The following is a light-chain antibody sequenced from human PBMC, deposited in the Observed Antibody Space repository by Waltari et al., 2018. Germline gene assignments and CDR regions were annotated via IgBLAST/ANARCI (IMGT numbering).Light chain of an antibody. CDR1: SSDIGVYNH. CDR2: DVT. J-gene: IGLJ1*01. CDR3: SSYTTSISYV. V-gene: IGLV2-14*03. Sequence: QSALTQPASVSGSPGQSITISCTGTSSDIGVYNHVSWYQQHPGKAPKLMIYDVTNLPSGVSVRFSGSKSDYTASLTISGLQAEDEADYYCSSYTTSISYVFGPGTRVTVL.